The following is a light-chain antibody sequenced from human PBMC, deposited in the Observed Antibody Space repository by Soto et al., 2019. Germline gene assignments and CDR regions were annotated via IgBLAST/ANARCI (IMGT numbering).Light chain of an antibody. V-gene: IGKV1-5*03. J-gene: IGKJ1*01. CDR3: QQYSTYSWT. Sequence: DIQMTQSPSTLSASVGDTVTITCRASQSISSWLAWYQQKPGKAPNLLIYKTSNLEAGVPSRFSGSGYGTDFTLTISSLPPDDFATYYCQQYSTYSWTFGQGTKVEI. CDR2: KTS. CDR1: QSISSW.